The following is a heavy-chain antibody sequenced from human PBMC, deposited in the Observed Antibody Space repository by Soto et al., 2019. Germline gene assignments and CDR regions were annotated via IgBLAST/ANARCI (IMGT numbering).Heavy chain of an antibody. CDR3: AREGAYYYGSGSYRRDNWFGP. D-gene: IGHD3-10*01. Sequence: SETLSLTCAVSGGSISSGGYSWSWIRQPPGKGLEWIGYIYHSGSTYYNPSLKSRVTISVDRSKNQFSLKLSAVAAADTAVYYCAREGAYYYGSGSYRRDNWFGPWGQGTLVTVSS. CDR2: IYHSGST. J-gene: IGHJ5*02. V-gene: IGHV4-30-2*01. CDR1: GGSISSGGYS.